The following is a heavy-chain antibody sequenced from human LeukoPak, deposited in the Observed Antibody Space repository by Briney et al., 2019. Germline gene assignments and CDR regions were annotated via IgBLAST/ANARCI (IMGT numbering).Heavy chain of an antibody. CDR3: ARDHYGGKTDAFDI. CDR2: IYYSGST. D-gene: IGHD4-23*01. V-gene: IGHV4-39*02. CDR1: GGSISSSSYY. J-gene: IGHJ3*02. Sequence: SETLSLTCTVSGGSISSSSYYWGWIRQPPGKGLEWIGSIYYSGSTYYNPSLKSRVTISVDTSENQFSLKLSSVTAADTAVYYCARDHYGGKTDAFDIWGQGTMVTVSS.